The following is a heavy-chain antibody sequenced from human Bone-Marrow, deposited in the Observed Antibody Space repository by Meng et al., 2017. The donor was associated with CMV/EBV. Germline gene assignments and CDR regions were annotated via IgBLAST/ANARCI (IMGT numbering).Heavy chain of an antibody. J-gene: IGHJ4*02. D-gene: IGHD2-15*01. Sequence: GGSLRLSCAASGFTFSSYAMHWVRQAPGKGLEWVAVISYDGSNKYYADSVKGRFTISRDNSKNTLYLQMNSLRAEDTAVYYCAREGAYCSSTSCYLGYCSCGSCYGDYWGQGTLVTVSS. CDR2: ISYDGSNK. CDR3: AREGAYCSSTSCYLGYCSCGSCYGDY. V-gene: IGHV3-30*04. CDR1: GFTFSSYA.